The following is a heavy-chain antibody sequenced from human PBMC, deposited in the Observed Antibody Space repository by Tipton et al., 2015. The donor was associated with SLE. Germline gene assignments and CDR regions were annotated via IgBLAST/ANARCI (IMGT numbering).Heavy chain of an antibody. CDR2: IYPSGST. D-gene: IGHD4-23*01. CDR1: GGSISSGSYY. J-gene: IGHJ4*02. V-gene: IGHV4-61*02. CDR3: ASGAVVSPFDY. Sequence: TLFLTCTVSGGSISSGSYYWSWIRQPAGKGLEWIGRIYPSGSTNYNPSLKSRVTISVDTSKNQFSLKLSSVTAADTAVYYCASGAVVSPFDYWGQGTLVTVSS.